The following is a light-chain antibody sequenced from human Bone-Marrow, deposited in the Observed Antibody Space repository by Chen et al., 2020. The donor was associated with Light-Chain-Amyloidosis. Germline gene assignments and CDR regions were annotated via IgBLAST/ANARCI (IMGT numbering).Light chain of an antibody. J-gene: IGLJ3*02. CDR1: SSNIGSNY. V-gene: IGLV1-47*01. Sequence: QSVLTQPPSASGTPGQRVTISCSGSSSNIGSNYVYWYQQLPGMDPKLLIYRNNQRPSGVRDRFSGSKSGNSDYLAISGLRSEDEADDYCAAWDDSLSGVFGGGTKLTVL. CDR3: AAWDDSLSGV. CDR2: RNN.